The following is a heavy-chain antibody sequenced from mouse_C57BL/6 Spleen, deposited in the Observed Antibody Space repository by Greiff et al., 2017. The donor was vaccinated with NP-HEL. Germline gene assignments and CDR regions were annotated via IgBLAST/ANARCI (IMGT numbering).Heavy chain of an antibody. D-gene: IGHD2-4*01. CDR3: ARWDYDGYFDY. CDR2: IDPSDSET. V-gene: IGHV1-52*01. J-gene: IGHJ2*01. CDR1: GYTFTSYW. Sequence: QVQLKQSGAELVRPGSSVKLSCKASGYTFTSYWMHWVKQRPIQGLEWIGNIDPSDSETHYNQKFKDKATLTVDKSSSTAYMQLSSLTSEDSAVYYCARWDYDGYFDYWGQGTTLTVSS.